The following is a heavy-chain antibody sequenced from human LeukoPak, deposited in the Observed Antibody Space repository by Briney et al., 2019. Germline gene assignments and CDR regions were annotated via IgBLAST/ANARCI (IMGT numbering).Heavy chain of an antibody. Sequence: SETLSLTCSVSGGSVSSYYWTWIRQPAGKGLEWIGRIYPSGTTHYNPSLKSRVTMSVDTSKNQFSLKVTSVTAADTAMYYCARSAGARPFDFWGQGTLVTVSS. CDR1: GGSVSSYY. V-gene: IGHV4-4*07. D-gene: IGHD6-6*01. CDR3: ARSAGARPFDF. CDR2: IYPSGTT. J-gene: IGHJ4*02.